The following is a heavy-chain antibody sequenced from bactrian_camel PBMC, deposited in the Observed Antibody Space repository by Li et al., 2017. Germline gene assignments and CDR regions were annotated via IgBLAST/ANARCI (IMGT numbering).Heavy chain of an antibody. CDR3: AAGDSWPCSAKY. CDR2: LYTSGDRI. J-gene: IGHJ4*01. D-gene: IGHD6*01. V-gene: IGHV3S1*01. Sequence: VQLVESGGGTALAGGSLTLSCVMTGYFYTAACMAWFRQVPGKGREGVAALYTSGDRIYYADSVKGRFTISQDNAKNTLYLQMNSLKPEDTAMYYCAAGDSWPCSAKYWGQGTQVTVS. CDR1: GYFYTAAC.